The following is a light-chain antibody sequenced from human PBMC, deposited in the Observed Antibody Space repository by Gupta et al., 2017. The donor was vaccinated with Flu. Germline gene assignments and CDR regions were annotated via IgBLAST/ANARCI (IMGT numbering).Light chain of an antibody. CDR2: GAS. J-gene: IGKJ1*01. V-gene: IGKV3-15*01. CDR1: QSVSSN. CDR3: QQYNYWPPWT. Sequence: ERATLSCRASQSVSSNLAWYQQKPGQAPRLLIYGASTRATGISARFSGSASGTEFTLTISSLQSEDFAVYYCQQYNYWPPWTFGQGTKVELK.